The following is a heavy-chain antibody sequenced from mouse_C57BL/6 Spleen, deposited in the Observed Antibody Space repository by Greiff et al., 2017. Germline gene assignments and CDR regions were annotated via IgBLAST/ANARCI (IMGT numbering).Heavy chain of an antibody. CDR1: GYTFTSYW. Sequence: QVQLLQSGAELAKPWASVKLSCKASGYTFTSYWMHWVKQRPGQGLEWIGYINPSSGYTKYNQKFKDKATLTADKSSSTAYMQLSSLTYEDSAVYYCAREVSITTVVDWYFDVWGTGTTVTVSS. J-gene: IGHJ1*03. V-gene: IGHV1-7*01. D-gene: IGHD1-1*01. CDR2: INPSSGYT. CDR3: AREVSITTVVDWYFDV.